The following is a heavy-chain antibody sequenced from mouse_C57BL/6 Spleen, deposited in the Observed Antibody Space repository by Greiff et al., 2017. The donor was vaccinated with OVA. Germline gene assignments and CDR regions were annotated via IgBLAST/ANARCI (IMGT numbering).Heavy chain of an antibody. CDR3: ARSFITTVVEYYYAMDY. CDR1: GYTFTSYW. D-gene: IGHD1-1*01. V-gene: IGHV1-52*01. Sequence: VQLQQPGAELVRPGSSVKLSCKASGYTFTSYWMHWVKQRPIQGLEWIGNIDPSDSETHYNQKFKDKATLTVDKSSSTAYMQLSSLTSEDSAVYYCARSFITTVVEYYYAMDYWGQGTSVTVSS. J-gene: IGHJ4*01. CDR2: IDPSDSET.